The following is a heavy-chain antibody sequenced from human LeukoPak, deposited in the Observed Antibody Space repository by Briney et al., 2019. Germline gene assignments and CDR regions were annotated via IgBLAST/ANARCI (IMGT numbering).Heavy chain of an antibody. J-gene: IGHJ2*01. CDR3: ARASLITMVRGEGYWYFDL. D-gene: IGHD3-10*01. CDR2: IGTAGDT. CDR1: GFTFSSYD. V-gene: IGHV3-13*01. Sequence: GGSLRLSCVASGFTFSSYDMHWVRQATGKGLEWVSAIGTAGDTYYPGSVKGRFTISRENAKNSLYLQMNSLRAGDTAVYYCARASLITMVRGEGYWYFDLWGRGTLVTVSS.